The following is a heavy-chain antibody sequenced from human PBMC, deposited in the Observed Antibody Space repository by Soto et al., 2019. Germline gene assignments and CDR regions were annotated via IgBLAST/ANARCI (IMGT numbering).Heavy chain of an antibody. CDR1: GYTFTSYD. CDR3: LHRGAYCSGGSCRFFDY. J-gene: IGHJ4*02. V-gene: IGHV1-8*01. CDR2: MNPNSGNT. Sequence: ASVKVSCKASGYTFTSYDINWVRQATGQGLEWMGWMNPNSGNTGYAQKFQGRVTMTRNTSISTAYMELSSLRSEDTAVYYCLHRGAYCSGGSCRFFDYWGQGTLVNVSS. D-gene: IGHD2-15*01.